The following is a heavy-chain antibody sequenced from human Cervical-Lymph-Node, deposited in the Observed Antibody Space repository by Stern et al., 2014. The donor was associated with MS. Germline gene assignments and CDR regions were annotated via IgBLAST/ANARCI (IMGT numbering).Heavy chain of an antibody. J-gene: IGHJ6*02. V-gene: IGHV5-51*03. CDR2: IYPGDSDT. CDR1: GYRFTSYW. Sequence: VQLGQSGAEVKKPGESLKISCKGSGYRFTSYWIGWVRQMPGKGLEWMGIIYPGDSDTRYSPSFQGQVPISADKSINPAYLQWSSLKASDTATFYCARVVGSMGYFYGMDVWGQGTTVTVSS. D-gene: IGHD2-15*01. CDR3: ARVVGSMGYFYGMDV.